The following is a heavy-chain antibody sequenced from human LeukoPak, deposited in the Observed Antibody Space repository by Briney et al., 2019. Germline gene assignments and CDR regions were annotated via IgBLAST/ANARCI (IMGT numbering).Heavy chain of an antibody. Sequence: ASLKVSCKASGYTFTGYYMHWVRQAPGQGLEWMGWINPNSGGTNYAQKFQGRVTMTGDTSISTAYMELSRLRSDDTAVYYCARVAVGATYNWFDPWGQGTLVTVSS. V-gene: IGHV1-2*02. CDR2: INPNSGGT. CDR1: GYTFTGYY. J-gene: IGHJ5*02. D-gene: IGHD1-26*01. CDR3: ARVAVGATYNWFDP.